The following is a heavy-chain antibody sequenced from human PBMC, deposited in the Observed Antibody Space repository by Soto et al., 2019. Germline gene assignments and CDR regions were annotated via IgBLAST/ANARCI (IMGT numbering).Heavy chain of an antibody. CDR1: GGTFSSYT. J-gene: IGHJ5*02. D-gene: IGHD6-13*01. CDR2: IIPILGIA. CDR3: AREQQLTNNWFDP. V-gene: IGHV1-69*02. Sequence: QVQLVQSGAEVKKPGSSVEVSCKASGGTFSSYTISWVRQAPGQGLEWMGRIIPILGIANYAQKFQGRVTITADKSTSTAYMELSSLRSEDTAVYYCAREQQLTNNWFDPWGQGTLVTVSS.